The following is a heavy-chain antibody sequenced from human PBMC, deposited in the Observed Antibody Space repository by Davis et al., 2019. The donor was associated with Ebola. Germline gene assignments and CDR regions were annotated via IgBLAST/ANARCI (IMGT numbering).Heavy chain of an antibody. Sequence: PGGSLRLSCAVYGGSFSGYYWSWIRQPPGKGLEWIGEINHSGSTNYNPSLKSRVTISVDTSKNQFSLKLSSVTAADTAVYYCARDFLWSSSDLGVYYYYYYMDVWGKGTTVTVSS. CDR3: ARDFLWSSSDLGVYYYYYYMDV. D-gene: IGHD6-6*01. CDR1: GGSFSGYY. CDR2: INHSGST. V-gene: IGHV4-34*01. J-gene: IGHJ6*03.